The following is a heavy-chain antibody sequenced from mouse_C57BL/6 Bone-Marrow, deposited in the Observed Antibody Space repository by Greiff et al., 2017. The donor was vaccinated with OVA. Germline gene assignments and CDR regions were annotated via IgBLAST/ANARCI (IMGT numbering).Heavy chain of an antibody. V-gene: IGHV1-81*01. CDR1: GYTFTSYG. D-gene: IGHD1-1*01. CDR3: AGGSSYVGYFDV. J-gene: IGHJ1*03. Sequence: VKLMESGAELARPGASVKLSCKASGYTFTSYGISWVKQRTGQGLEWIGEIYPRSGNTYYNEKFKGKATLTADKSSSTAYMELRSLTSEDSAVYFCAGGSSYVGYFDVWGTGTTVTVSS. CDR2: IYPRSGNT.